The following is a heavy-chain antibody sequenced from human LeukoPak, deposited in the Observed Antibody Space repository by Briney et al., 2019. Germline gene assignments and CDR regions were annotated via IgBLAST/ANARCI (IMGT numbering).Heavy chain of an antibody. CDR1: GLTLSAHH. D-gene: IGHD2-2*01. CDR2: ISSSGDAI. CDR3: ARGGCSSTSCYDDAFDI. Sequence: GGSLRLSCAASGLTLSAHHMTWIRQAPGKGLECVSYISSSGDAIYYADSVKGRFTISKDNSKNSVYLQMNSLRVEDTAVYYCARGGCSSTSCYDDAFDIWGQGTMVTVSS. J-gene: IGHJ3*02. V-gene: IGHV3-11*01.